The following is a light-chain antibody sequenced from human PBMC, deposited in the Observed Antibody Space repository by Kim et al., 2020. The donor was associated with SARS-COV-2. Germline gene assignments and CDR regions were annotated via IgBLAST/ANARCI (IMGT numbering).Light chain of an antibody. CDR2: GAS. J-gene: IGKJ4*01. V-gene: IGKV3-15*01. CDR1: QSVSSN. CDR3: QQYDNWPPLT. Sequence: EIVMTQSPATLSVSPGDRGTLSCRSSQSVSSNLAWYQQKPGQAPRLLIYGASIRATGVPARFSGSGSGTEFTLTISSLQSEDFAVYYCQQYDNWPPLTFGGGTKVEI.